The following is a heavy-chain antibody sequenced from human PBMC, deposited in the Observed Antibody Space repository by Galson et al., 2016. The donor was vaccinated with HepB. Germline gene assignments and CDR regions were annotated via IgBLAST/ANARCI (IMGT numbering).Heavy chain of an antibody. CDR2: ISGNVYST. J-gene: IGHJ4*02. V-gene: IGHV3-23*01. CDR1: GFTFRTYA. Sequence: SLRLSCAASGFTFRTYAMIWVRQAPGKGLEWVSTISGNVYSTYYADSVKGRFTISRDNSKNTLSLQMNSLRADDTAVYYCAKVHDILSGFYKSYFDYCGQGTLVAVSS. D-gene: IGHD3-9*01. CDR3: AKVHDILSGFYKSYFDY.